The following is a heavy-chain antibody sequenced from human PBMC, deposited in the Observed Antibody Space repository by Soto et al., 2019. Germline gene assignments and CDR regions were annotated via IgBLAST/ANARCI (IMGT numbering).Heavy chain of an antibody. D-gene: IGHD3-16*01. Sequence: GGSLRLSCAASGFTFSSYAMSWVRQAPGKGLEWVSAISGRGGSTYYADSVKGRFTISRDNSKDSLYLQMNSLRAEDTAVYYCAKDGGYGMDVWGQGTTVTVSS. CDR2: ISGRGGST. V-gene: IGHV3-23*01. CDR1: GFTFSSYA. CDR3: AKDGGYGMDV. J-gene: IGHJ6*02.